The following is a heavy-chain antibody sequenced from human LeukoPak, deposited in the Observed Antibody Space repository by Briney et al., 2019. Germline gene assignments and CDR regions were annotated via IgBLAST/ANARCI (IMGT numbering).Heavy chain of an antibody. CDR2: ISNSGGST. J-gene: IGHJ6*02. CDR3: VRDLYSASFYADYYYGMDV. CDR1: GFTFSSYG. D-gene: IGHD5/OR15-5a*01. V-gene: IGHV3-23*01. Sequence: GGSLRLSCAASGFTFSSYGMSWVRQAPGKGLEWVSAISNSGGSTPYADSVKGRFTISRDNAKNSMSVVMNSLRAEDTAVYYCVRDLYSASFYADYYYGMDVWGQGTAVIVSS.